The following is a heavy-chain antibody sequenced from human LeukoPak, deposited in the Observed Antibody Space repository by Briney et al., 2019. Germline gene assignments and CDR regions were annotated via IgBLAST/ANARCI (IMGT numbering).Heavy chain of an antibody. D-gene: IGHD5-24*01. J-gene: IGHJ4*02. CDR1: GGSISSGSYY. Sequence: SETLSLTCTVSGGSISSGSYYWSWIRQPAGKGLEWIGRIYTSGSTNYNPSLKSRVTISVDTSKNQFSLKLSSVTAADTAVYYCARGDGYKDFDYWGQGTLVTVYS. V-gene: IGHV4-61*02. CDR2: IYTSGST. CDR3: ARGDGYKDFDY.